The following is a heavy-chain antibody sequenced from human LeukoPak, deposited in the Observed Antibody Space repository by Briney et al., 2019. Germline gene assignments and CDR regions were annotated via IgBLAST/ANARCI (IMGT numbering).Heavy chain of an antibody. CDR3: ARETHTMVRGVIIEDWSDP. V-gene: IGHV4-34*01. J-gene: IGHJ5*02. Sequence: SETLSLTCAVYGGSFSGYYWSWIRQPPGKGLEWIGEINHSGSTNYNPSLKSRVTISVDTSKNQFSLKLSSVTAADTAVYYCARETHTMVRGVIIEDWSDPWGQGTLVTVSS. D-gene: IGHD3-10*01. CDR2: INHSGST. CDR1: GGSFSGYY.